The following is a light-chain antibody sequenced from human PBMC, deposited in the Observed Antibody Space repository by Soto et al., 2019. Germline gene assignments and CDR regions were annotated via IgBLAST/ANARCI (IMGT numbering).Light chain of an antibody. CDR3: QQYDTERWT. V-gene: IGKV3-20*01. J-gene: IGKJ1*01. CDR2: ATS. Sequence: EIVLTQSPGTLSLSPGERATLSCRASQSVSSSYLAWYQQKPGQAPRLLIYATSSRATGIPDRFSGSGSGTDFTLTINKLEPEDFAVYYWQQYDTERWTFGHGTKVDIK. CDR1: QSVSSSY.